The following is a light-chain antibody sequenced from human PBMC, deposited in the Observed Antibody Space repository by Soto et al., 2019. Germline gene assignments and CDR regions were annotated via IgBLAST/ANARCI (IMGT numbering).Light chain of an antibody. CDR1: SSNIGGNS. Sequence: QSVLTQPPSVSAAPGHKVTISCSVSSSNIGGNSVSWYQQLPGTAPKLLIYDDNKRPSGIPDRFSGSKSGTSATLGITGFQTGDEADYYCGSWDSSLSAYVFGTGTKVSVL. CDR2: DDN. CDR3: GSWDSSLSAYV. J-gene: IGLJ1*01. V-gene: IGLV1-51*01.